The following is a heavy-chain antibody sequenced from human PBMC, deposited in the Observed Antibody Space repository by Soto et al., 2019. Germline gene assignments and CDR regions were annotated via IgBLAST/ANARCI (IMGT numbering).Heavy chain of an antibody. V-gene: IGHV3-53*01. CDR3: ARDTKYCSGGSCDYGMDV. D-gene: IGHD2-15*01. J-gene: IGHJ6*02. CDR1: GFTVSSNY. CDR2: IYSGGST. Sequence: GGSLRLSCAASGFTVSSNYMSWVRQAPGKGLEWVSVIYSGGSTYYADSVKGRFTISRDNSKNTLYLQMNSLRAEDTAVYYCARDTKYCSGGSCDYGMDVWGQGTTVTVS.